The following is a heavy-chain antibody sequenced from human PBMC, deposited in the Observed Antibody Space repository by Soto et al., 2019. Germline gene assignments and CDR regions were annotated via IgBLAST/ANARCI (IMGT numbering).Heavy chain of an antibody. CDR2: IIPIFGTA. V-gene: IGHV1-69*06. CDR1: GGTFSSYA. Sequence: SVKVSCKASGGTFSSYAISWVRQAPGQGLEWMGGIIPIFGTANYAQKFQGRVTITADKSTSTAYMELSSLRSEDTAVYYCARGSGSYYMVPFDPWGQGTLVTAPQ. CDR3: ARGSGSYYMVPFDP. D-gene: IGHD3-10*01. J-gene: IGHJ5*02.